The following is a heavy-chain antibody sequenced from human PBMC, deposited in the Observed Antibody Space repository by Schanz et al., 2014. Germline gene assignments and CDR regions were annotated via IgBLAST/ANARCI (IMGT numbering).Heavy chain of an antibody. D-gene: IGHD6-19*01. V-gene: IGHV3-30*04. Sequence: QVQLVESGGGVVQPGGSLRLSCVASGFSFSGFAVHWVRQAPGKGLEWVSIVSHDGFTKHYADSVRGRFTLSRDNSKNTVYLQMNSLRAGDTALYFCATDYSGGGCHIWGQGTMVTVSS. J-gene: IGHJ3*02. CDR2: VSHDGFTK. CDR3: ATDYSGGGCHI. CDR1: GFSFSGFA.